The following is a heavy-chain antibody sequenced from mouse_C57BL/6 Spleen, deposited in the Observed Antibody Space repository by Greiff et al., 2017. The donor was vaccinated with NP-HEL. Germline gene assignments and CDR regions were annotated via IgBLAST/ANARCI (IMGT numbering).Heavy chain of an antibody. J-gene: IGHJ2*01. CDR3: ARERDGYYGY. CDR2: IDPSESET. V-gene: IGHV1-52*01. Sequence: QVQLQQPGAELVRPGSSVKLSCKASGYTFTSYWMHWVKQRPIQGLEWIGNIDPSESETHYNQKFKDKATLTVDKSSSTAYMQLSSLTSEDSSVYYCARERDGYYGYWGQGTTLTVSS. CDR1: GYTFTSYW. D-gene: IGHD2-3*01.